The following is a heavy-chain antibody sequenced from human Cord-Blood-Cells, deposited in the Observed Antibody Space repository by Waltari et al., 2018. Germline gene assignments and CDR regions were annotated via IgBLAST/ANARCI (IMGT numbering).Heavy chain of an antibody. D-gene: IGHD1-1*01. CDR3: ATATGTTSNAFDI. CDR2: IYYSGST. J-gene: IGHJ3*02. Sequence: QVQLQESGPGLVKPSQTLSLTCTVSGGSISSGGYYWHSIRQHPGKGLEWNGYIYYSGSTYYNPSLKSRVTISVDTSKNQFSLKLSSVTAADTAVYYCATATGTTSNAFDIWGQGTMVTVSS. CDR1: GGSISSGGYY. V-gene: IGHV4-31*03.